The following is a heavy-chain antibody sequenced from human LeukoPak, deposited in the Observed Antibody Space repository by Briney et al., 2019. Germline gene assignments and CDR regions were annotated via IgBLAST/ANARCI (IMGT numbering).Heavy chain of an antibody. V-gene: IGHV4-39*01. D-gene: IGHD6-25*01. CDR3: PSQYSSGFYFFDY. Sequence: SETLSLTCTVSGGSISSSSYYWGWIRQPPGKGLEWIGSIYYSGSTYYNPSLKSRVTIFVDTSKNQFSLKLSSETAADTSVFYCPSQYSSGFYFFDYWGQGTLVTVSS. J-gene: IGHJ4*02. CDR2: IYYSGST. CDR1: GGSISSSSYY.